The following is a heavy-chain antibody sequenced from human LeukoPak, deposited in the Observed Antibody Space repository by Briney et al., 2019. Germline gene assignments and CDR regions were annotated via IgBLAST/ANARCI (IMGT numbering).Heavy chain of an antibody. CDR2: IYYSGST. J-gene: IGHJ4*02. D-gene: IGHD7-27*01. CDR3: ARRATNWGSFDY. CDR1: GGSISSSSYY. Sequence: TSETLSLTCTVSGGSISSSSYYWGWIRQPPGKGLEWIGSIYYSGSTYYGPSLKSRATISVDTSKNHFSLKLSSVTAADTAVYYCARRATNWGSFDYWGQGNPVTVSS. V-gene: IGHV4-39*02.